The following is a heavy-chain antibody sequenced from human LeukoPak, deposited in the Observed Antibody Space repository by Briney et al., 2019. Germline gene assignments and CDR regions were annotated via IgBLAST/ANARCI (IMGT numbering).Heavy chain of an antibody. CDR3: ARDQDGVDFDY. CDR2: INHSGST. CDR1: GGSFSGYY. V-gene: IGHV4-34*01. Sequence: SETLSLTCAVYGGSFSGYYWSLIRQPPGKGLEWIGEINHSGSTNYNPSLKSRVTISVDTSKNQFSLKLSSVTAADTAVYYCARDQDGVDFDYWGQGTLVTVSS. D-gene: IGHD4-17*01. J-gene: IGHJ4*02.